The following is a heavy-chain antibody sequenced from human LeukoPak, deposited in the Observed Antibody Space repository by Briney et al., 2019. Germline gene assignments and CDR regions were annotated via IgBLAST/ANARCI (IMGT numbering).Heavy chain of an antibody. Sequence: GGSLRLSCAASGFNFRSYWMSWVRQAPGKGLEWVADINQDGSEKNYVDSVKGRFTISRDNAKNSQYLQMNSLRAEDTAVYYCARELYGGADYWGQGTLVTVSS. CDR3: ARELYGGADY. J-gene: IGHJ4*02. CDR1: GFNFRSYW. D-gene: IGHD2-2*02. CDR2: INQDGSEK. V-gene: IGHV3-7*04.